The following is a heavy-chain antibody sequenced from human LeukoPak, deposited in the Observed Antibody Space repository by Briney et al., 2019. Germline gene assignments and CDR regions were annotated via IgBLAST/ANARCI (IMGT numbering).Heavy chain of an antibody. V-gene: IGHV1-69*13. CDR2: ILPFFGTA. CDR3: ARDLGEGGAFDS. Sequence: SVKVSCKASGGTLSSYAISWVRQAPGQGLEWMGGILPFFGTANYAQKFQDRDTITADESTSTAYMELSSLRSEDTAMYFCARDLGEGGAFDSWGQGTMVTVSS. J-gene: IGHJ3*02. D-gene: IGHD3-16*01. CDR1: GGTLSSYA.